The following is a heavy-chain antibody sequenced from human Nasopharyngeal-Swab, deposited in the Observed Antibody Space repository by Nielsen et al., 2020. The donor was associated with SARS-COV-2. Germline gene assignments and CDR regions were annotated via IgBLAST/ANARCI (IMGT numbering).Heavy chain of an antibody. Sequence: GGSLRLSCAASEFTFRTYAMSWVRQAPGKGLEWVSAIGGVGSPTFYADSGKGRFTISRDNSKNMLFLQMNSLTADDTAVYYCAKHSPHSPPGDRVFDYWGQGTLVTVSS. CDR3: AKHSPHSPPGDRVFDY. CDR1: EFTFRTYA. CDR2: IGGVGSPT. J-gene: IGHJ4*02. D-gene: IGHD7-27*01. V-gene: IGHV3-23*01.